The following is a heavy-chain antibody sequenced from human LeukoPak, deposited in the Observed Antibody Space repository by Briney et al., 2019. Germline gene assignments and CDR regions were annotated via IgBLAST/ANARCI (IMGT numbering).Heavy chain of an antibody. Sequence: GASVKVSCKASGYTFTGYYMHWVRQAPGQGLEWMGRINPNSGGTNYAQKFQGRVTMTRDTSISTAYMELSRLRSDDTAVYYCARIAAAGKVYYYMDVWGKGTTVTVSS. J-gene: IGHJ6*03. CDR2: INPNSGGT. D-gene: IGHD6-13*01. V-gene: IGHV1-2*06. CDR3: ARIAAAGKVYYYMDV. CDR1: GYTFTGYY.